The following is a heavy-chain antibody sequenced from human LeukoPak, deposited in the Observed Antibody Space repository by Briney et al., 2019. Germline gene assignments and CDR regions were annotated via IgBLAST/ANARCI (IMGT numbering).Heavy chain of an antibody. CDR3: AKTFPYYDSSGPGDY. Sequence: PGGSLRLSCAASGFTFSNFAMSWVRQAPGKGLEWVSGISGSGGNTDYADSVKGRFTISRDNSKDTLYLQMNSLRAEDTAVYYCAKTFPYYDSSGPGDYWGQGTLVTVS. CDR1: GFTFSNFA. V-gene: IGHV3-23*01. CDR2: ISGSGGNT. J-gene: IGHJ4*02. D-gene: IGHD3-22*01.